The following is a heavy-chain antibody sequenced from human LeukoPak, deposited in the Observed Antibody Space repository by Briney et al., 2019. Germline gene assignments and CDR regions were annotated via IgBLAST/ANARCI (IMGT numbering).Heavy chain of an antibody. CDR1: GFTFSTFA. J-gene: IGHJ4*02. D-gene: IGHD2-8*02. CDR3: ATYRQVLLPFES. V-gene: IGHV3-23*01. Sequence: GGSLRLSCAASGFTFSTFAMIWVRQPPGKGLEWVSSIFPSGGEIHCADSVRGRFTISRDNSKSTLSLQMNSLRVEDTAIYYCATYRQVLLPFESWGQGTLVTVSS. CDR2: IFPSGGEI.